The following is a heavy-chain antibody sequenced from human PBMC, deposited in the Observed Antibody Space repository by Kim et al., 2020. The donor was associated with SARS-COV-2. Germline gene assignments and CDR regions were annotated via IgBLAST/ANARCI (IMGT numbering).Heavy chain of an antibody. V-gene: IGHV3-11*01. D-gene: IGHD2-2*01. J-gene: IGHJ5*02. CDR1: GFTFSDYY. Sequence: GGSLRLSCAASGFTFSDYYMSWIRQAPGKGLEWVSYISSSGSTIYYADSVKGRFTISRDNAKNSLYLQMNSLRAEDTAVYYCARDVSCSSTSCHSLEWFDPWGQGTLVTVSS. CDR3: ARDVSCSSTSCHSLEWFDP. CDR2: ISSSGSTI.